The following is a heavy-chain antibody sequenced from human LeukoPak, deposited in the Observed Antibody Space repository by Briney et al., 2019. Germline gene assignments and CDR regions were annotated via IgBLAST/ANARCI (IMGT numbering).Heavy chain of an antibody. V-gene: IGHV3-23*01. Sequence: PGGSLRLSCAASGFTFSSSAMSWVRQAPGKGLEWLSTISGGGGSTYYADSVKGRFTISRDNSKNTLFLQMNSLRAEDTAIYYCAKDMGYCSSATCYGLDYWGQGTLVTVSS. CDR2: ISGGGGST. CDR3: AKDMGYCSSATCYGLDY. J-gene: IGHJ4*02. D-gene: IGHD2-2*01. CDR1: GFTFSSSA.